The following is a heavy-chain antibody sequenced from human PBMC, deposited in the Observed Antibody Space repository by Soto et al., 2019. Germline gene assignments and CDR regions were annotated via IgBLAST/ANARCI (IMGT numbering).Heavy chain of an antibody. J-gene: IGHJ3*02. CDR1: GASFSTSA. D-gene: IGHD3-10*01. CDR3: ARGSVTSHYMFDI. Sequence: QVQLVQSGADVKKPGSSLKVSCKASGASFSTSAISWVRQAPGQGLEWMGGIIPLFGTANYAQKFQGRVTITADGFTSTVYMELSSLRSDDTAVYFCARGSVTSHYMFDIWGQGTLVTVSS. V-gene: IGHV1-69*01. CDR2: IIPLFGTA.